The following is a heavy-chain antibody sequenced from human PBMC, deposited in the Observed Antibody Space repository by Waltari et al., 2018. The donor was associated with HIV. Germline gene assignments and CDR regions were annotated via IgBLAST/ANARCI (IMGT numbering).Heavy chain of an antibody. J-gene: IGHJ5*02. CDR1: GYTFHSYD. D-gene: IGHD2-15*01. Sequence: QVQLEQSGAEVRKPGASVKVACKAFGYTFHSYDINWVRRSPEQSREWMGWMNPNSGNTSYEQKFQGRVNMTRDTSIRVAYMELSGLRFEDAAVYYCARGDCRGGRCDWVDPWGQGTVVTVSS. V-gene: IGHV1-8*01. CDR3: ARGDCRGGRCDWVDP. CDR2: MNPNSGNT.